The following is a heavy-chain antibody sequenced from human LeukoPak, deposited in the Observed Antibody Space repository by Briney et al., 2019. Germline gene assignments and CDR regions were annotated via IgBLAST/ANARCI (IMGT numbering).Heavy chain of an antibody. J-gene: IGHJ4*02. D-gene: IGHD3-10*01. V-gene: IGHV3-53*05. Sequence: SGGSLRLSCAASGFTVSSNYMSWVRQAPVEGLEWVSIIYSGGSTFYADSVKGRFTISRDNSKNTLYLQMSSLRAEDTAVYYCAKGAQYYGSGSHRRGHYFDSWGQGTLVTVSS. CDR2: IYSGGST. CDR3: AKGAQYYGSGSHRRGHYFDS. CDR1: GFTVSSNY.